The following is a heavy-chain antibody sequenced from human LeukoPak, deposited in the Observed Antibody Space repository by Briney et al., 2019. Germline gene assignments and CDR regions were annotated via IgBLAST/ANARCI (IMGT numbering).Heavy chain of an antibody. CDR2: ISGSGACT. D-gene: IGHD1-26*01. J-gene: IGHJ4*02. V-gene: IGHV3-23*01. CDR3: AKDVGKWESLHFFDY. CDR1: GFTFSTNA. Sequence: GGSLRLSCLTSGFTFSTNAMSWVRQAPGKGLEWISGISGSGACTYYAGSVTGRFTISRDNSRNTLYLQMNSLRGDDTAVYYCAKDVGKWESLHFFDYWGQGTLVTVSS.